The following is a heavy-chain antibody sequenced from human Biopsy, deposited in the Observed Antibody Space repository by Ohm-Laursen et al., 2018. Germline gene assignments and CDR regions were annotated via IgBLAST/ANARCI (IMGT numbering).Heavy chain of an antibody. CDR1: GVTLSGYG. D-gene: IGHD3-10*02. Sequence: LSLTCAASGVTLSGYGMNWVRQAPGKGLEWVASISSTSNHIHYVDSVWGRFTVSRDNAENSLYLEMNSLRVEDTAVYYCAKDDYDRVSSGYYFDNWGQGSLVTVSS. CDR2: ISSTSNHI. V-gene: IGHV3-21*01. J-gene: IGHJ4*02. CDR3: AKDDYDRVSSGYYFDN.